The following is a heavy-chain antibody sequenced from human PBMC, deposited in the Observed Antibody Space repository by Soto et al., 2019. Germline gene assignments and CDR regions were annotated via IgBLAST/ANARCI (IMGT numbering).Heavy chain of an antibody. CDR3: ARAFSTGTFFIDS. CDR2: ISSDGNNK. V-gene: IGHV3-30-3*01. CDR1: GFTFSSSA. Sequence: QVQLVESGGGAVHPGRSLTVSCAASGFTFSSSAMHWVRQAPGKGLEWVAVISSDGNNKFYADFVEGRFSISRDNSKNKLYLEVNSLTTEDTAVYYCARAFSTGTFFIDSWGRGTPVTVSS. J-gene: IGHJ5*01.